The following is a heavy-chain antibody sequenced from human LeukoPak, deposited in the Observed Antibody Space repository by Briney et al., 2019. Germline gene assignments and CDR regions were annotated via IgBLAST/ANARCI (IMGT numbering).Heavy chain of an antibody. CDR3: ARLSVIVGAALEYYYYYMDV. V-gene: IGHV4-59*12. Sequence: SETLSLTCTVSGGSISSYYWSWIRQPPGKGLEWIGYIYYSGSTNYNPSLKSRVTISVDTSKNQFSLRLTSVTAADTAVYYCARLSVIVGAALEYYYYYMDVWGQGTTVTVSS. CDR1: GGSISSYY. J-gene: IGHJ6*03. D-gene: IGHD1-26*01. CDR2: IYYSGST.